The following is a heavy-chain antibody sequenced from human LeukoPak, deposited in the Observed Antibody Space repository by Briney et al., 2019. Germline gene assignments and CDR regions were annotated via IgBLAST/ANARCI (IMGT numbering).Heavy chain of an antibody. CDR2: VSGSGGAT. CDR3: AKNRGGTYKYYMDV. Sequence: SLMLSCSASGFTFNNYAMSWVRQAPGTGLEWLSYVSGSGGATYYAASVKGRFTISRDNSKNTVYLQMGSLRAEDTAVYYCAKNRGGTYKYYMDVWGNGTTVTVSS. D-gene: IGHD1-1*01. J-gene: IGHJ6*03. V-gene: IGHV3-23*01. CDR1: GFTFNNYA.